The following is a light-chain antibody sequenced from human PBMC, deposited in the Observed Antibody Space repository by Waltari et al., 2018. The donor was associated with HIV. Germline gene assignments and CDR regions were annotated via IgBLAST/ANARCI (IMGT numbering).Light chain of an antibody. V-gene: IGKV3-15*01. CDR2: GAS. CDR1: QSIGNK. J-gene: IGKJ3*01. Sequence: EIVMTQSPATLSVSPEERATLSCRASQSIGNKLAWYQHKPGQAPRLLIDGASTRATGIPARFSGSGSGTEFTLTISSLQSEDFAVYYCQQYDNWPPFTFGPGTKVDIK. CDR3: QQYDNWPPFT.